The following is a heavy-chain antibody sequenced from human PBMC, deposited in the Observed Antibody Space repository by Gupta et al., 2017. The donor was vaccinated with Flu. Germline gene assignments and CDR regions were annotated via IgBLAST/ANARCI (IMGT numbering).Heavy chain of an antibody. CDR1: GFSFSSHW. Sequence: VQPGGSLRLSCEASGFSFSSHWLHWVRQSPGKGLVWISRIKDDGSGTNYADSVKGRFTISRDDAKNTLYLRMTSLRAEDTAVYYCAREWLNNEWDFDYWGKGALVAVSS. J-gene: IGHJ4*02. CDR3: AREWLNNEWDFDY. CDR2: IKDDGSGT. D-gene: IGHD1-26*01. V-gene: IGHV3-74*01.